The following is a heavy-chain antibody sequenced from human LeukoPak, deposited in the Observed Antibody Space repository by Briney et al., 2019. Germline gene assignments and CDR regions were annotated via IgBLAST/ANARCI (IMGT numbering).Heavy chain of an antibody. CDR3: ANRGSHYRLYYFDY. J-gene: IGHJ4*02. CDR2: INHSGST. V-gene: IGHV4-34*01. D-gene: IGHD1-26*01. CDR1: GGSFSGYY. Sequence: PSETLSLTCAVYGGSFSGYYWSWIRQPPGKGLEWIGEINHSGSTNYNPSLKSRVTISVDTSKNQFSLKLSSVTAADTAVYYCANRGSHYRLYYFDYWGQGTLVTVSS.